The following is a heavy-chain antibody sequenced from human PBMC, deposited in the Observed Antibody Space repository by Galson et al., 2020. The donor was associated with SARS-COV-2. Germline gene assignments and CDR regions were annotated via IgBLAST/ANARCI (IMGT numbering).Heavy chain of an antibody. V-gene: IGHV1-24*01. CDR1: GYTLTKLS. CDR2: FDPEDGET. Sequence: ASAKVSCKVSGYTLTKLSMHWVRQAPGKGLEWMGGFDPEDGETIYAQKFQGRVTMTEDTSTDTAYMQLSSLRSEDTAVYYCATSPTLVRSDWFDHWGQGTLVTVSS. CDR3: ATSPTLVRSDWFDH. J-gene: IGHJ5*02. D-gene: IGHD6-13*01.